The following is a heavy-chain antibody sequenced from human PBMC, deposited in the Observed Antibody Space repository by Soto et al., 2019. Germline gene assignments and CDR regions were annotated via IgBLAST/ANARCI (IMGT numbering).Heavy chain of an antibody. V-gene: IGHV4-30-4*01. CDR3: ASVTRYCTGGGCNPNWFDP. Sequence: SETLSLTCTVSGGSISSGDYYWSWIRQPPGKGLEWIGCIFYTGSTYYNPYLKSRITISVHTSKSQFSLKLTSVTAAETAVYYCASVTRYCTGGGCNPNWFDPWGQGTLVTVSS. CDR2: IFYTGST. CDR1: GGSISSGDYY. D-gene: IGHD2-8*02. J-gene: IGHJ5*02.